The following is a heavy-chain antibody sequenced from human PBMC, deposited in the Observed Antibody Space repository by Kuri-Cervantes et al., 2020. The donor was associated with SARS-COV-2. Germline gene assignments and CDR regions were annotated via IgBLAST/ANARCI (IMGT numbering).Heavy chain of an antibody. CDR3: ARDRPTRVVLGNAFDI. CDR1: GFTFSSYE. Sequence: GESLKISCAASGFTFSSYEMNWVRQAPGKGLEWVSSISSSSSYIYYADSVKGRFTISRDNAKNSLYLQMNSLRAEDTAVYYCARDRPTRVVLGNAFDIWGQGTMVTVSS. V-gene: IGHV3-21*01. D-gene: IGHD2-2*01. J-gene: IGHJ3*02. CDR2: ISSSSSYI.